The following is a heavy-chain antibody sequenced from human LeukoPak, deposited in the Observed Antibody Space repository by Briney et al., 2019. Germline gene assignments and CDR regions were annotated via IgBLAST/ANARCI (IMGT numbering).Heavy chain of an antibody. CDR2: INSDGSST. Sequence: GGSLRLFCAASGFTFSSYWMHWVRHAPAKGLVWVSRINSDGSSTSYADSVKGRFTISRDNAKNTLYLQMSSLRAEDTAVYYCARGYCSGGSCYSGEYYFDDWGQGTLVSASS. J-gene: IGHJ4*02. V-gene: IGHV3-74*01. CDR1: GFTFSSYW. D-gene: IGHD2-15*01. CDR3: ARGYCSGGSCYSGEYYFDD.